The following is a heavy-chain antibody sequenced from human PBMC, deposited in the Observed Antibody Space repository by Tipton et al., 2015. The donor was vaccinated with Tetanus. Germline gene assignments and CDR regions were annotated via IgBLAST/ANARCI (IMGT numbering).Heavy chain of an antibody. J-gene: IGHJ4*02. CDR2: ISNDASHI. D-gene: IGHD6-19*01. Sequence: SLRLSCVASGYNFRNNGMHWVRQAPGKGLEWVAVISNDASHIYYADSVRGRFTMSRENNKNTVHLQMNSLRPDDTAVYYCAKGKGIFSSDWRHYFDSWGQGTLVNVSA. CDR1: GYNFRNNG. V-gene: IGHV3-30*18. CDR3: AKGKGIFSSDWRHYFDS.